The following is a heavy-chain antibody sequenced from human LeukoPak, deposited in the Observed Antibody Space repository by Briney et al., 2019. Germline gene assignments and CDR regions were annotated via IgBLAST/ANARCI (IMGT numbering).Heavy chain of an antibody. CDR3: ARHHCSSTSCTTPEFDY. D-gene: IGHD2-2*01. J-gene: IGHJ4*02. CDR1: GGSISSYY. Sequence: SEPLSLTCTVSGGSISSYYWSWLRQPAGKGLEWIGRIYTSGSTNYNPSLKSRVTMSVDTSKNQFSLKLSSVTAADTAVYYCARHHCSSTSCTTPEFDYWGQGTLVTVSS. CDR2: IYTSGST. V-gene: IGHV4-4*07.